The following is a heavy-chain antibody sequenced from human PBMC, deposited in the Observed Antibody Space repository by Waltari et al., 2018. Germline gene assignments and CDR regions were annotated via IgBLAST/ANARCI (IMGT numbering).Heavy chain of an antibody. J-gene: IGHJ3*02. Sequence: QVQLVQSGAEVKKPGASVKVSCKASGYTFTGYYMHWVRQATGQGLDWMVGITPNIGGTNYAQKFQGRVTRTRDSSISTAYMELSRLSSDDTAVYYCARGPTPWDAFDIWGQGTMVTVSS. CDR1: GYTFTGYY. CDR2: ITPNIGGT. CDR3: ARGPTPWDAFDI. V-gene: IGHV1-2*02.